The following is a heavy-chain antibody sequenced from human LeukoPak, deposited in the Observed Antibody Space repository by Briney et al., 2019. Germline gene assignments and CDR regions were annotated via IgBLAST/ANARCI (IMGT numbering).Heavy chain of an antibody. Sequence: ASVKVSCKASGYTFTGYYMHWVRQAPGQGLEWMGWINPNSGGTNYAQKFQGKVTMTRDTSISTAYMELSRLRSDDTAVYYCARIGSSSWYPGDYWGQGTLVTVSS. V-gene: IGHV1-2*02. J-gene: IGHJ4*02. CDR3: ARIGSSSWYPGDY. D-gene: IGHD6-13*01. CDR1: GYTFTGYY. CDR2: INPNSGGT.